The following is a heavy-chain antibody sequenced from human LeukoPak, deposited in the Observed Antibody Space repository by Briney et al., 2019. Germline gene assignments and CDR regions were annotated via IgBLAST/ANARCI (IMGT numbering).Heavy chain of an antibody. V-gene: IGHV3-21*01. Sequence: GGSLRLSCAAFGFTFSSYSMNWVRQAPGERLEWVSSISSSSSYIYYADSVKGRFTISRDDAKNSLFLQMNSLRAEDTAVYYCARFKRGTDAFDIWGQGTRVIVSS. D-gene: IGHD1-1*01. J-gene: IGHJ3*02. CDR1: GFTFSSYS. CDR3: ARFKRGTDAFDI. CDR2: ISSSSSYI.